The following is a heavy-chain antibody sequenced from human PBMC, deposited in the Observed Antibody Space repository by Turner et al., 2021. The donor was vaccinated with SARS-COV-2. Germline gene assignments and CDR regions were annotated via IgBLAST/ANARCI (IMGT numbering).Heavy chain of an antibody. J-gene: IGHJ4*02. CDR1: GGTFSGYA. CDR2: IIPILGIP. V-gene: IGHV1-69*04. CDR3: ARDLVDYYDSSGYSHFDY. Sequence: QVQMVQSGAEVKKPGSSVKVSCKASGGTFSGYAISWVRQAPGQGLEWMGRIIPILGIPNYAQKFQGRVTITADKSTSTAYMELSILRSEDTAVYYCARDLVDYYDSSGYSHFDYWGQGTLVTVSS. D-gene: IGHD3-22*01.